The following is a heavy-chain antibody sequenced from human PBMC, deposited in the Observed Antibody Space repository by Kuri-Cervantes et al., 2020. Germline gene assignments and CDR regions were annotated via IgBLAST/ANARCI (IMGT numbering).Heavy chain of an antibody. CDR1: GGSISSYY. CDR3: ARVAPNWNYALLYFDY. V-gene: IGHV4-4*07. Sequence: SETLSLTCTVSGGSISSYYWSWIRQPAGKGLEWIGRIYTSGSTNYNPSLKSRVTMSVDTSKNQFSLKLSSVTAADTAVYYCARVAPNWNYALLYFDYWGQGTLVTVSS. J-gene: IGHJ4*02. D-gene: IGHD1-7*01. CDR2: IYTSGST.